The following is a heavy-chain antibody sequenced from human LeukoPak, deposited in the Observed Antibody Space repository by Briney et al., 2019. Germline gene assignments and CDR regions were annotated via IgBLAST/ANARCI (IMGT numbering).Heavy chain of an antibody. CDR2: IIPIFGTA. V-gene: IGHV1-69*05. CDR1: GGTFSSYA. Sequence: SVKVSCKASGGTFSSYAISWVRQAPGQGLEWMGGIIPIFGTANYAQQFQGRVTMTRDTSTSTVYMELSSLRSEDTAVYYCARHSLIGTSPFDYWGQGTLVTVSS. D-gene: IGHD1-20*01. J-gene: IGHJ4*02. CDR3: ARHSLIGTSPFDY.